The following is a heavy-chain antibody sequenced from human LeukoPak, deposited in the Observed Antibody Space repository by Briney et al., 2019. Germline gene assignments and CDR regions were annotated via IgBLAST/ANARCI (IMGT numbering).Heavy chain of an antibody. D-gene: IGHD3-22*01. Sequence: SETLSLTCAVYGGSFSGYYWSWIRQPPGKGLEWIGYIYYSGSTNYNPSLKSRVTISVDTSKNQFSLKLSSVTAADTAVYYCARAVYDTSGYYIDYWGLGTLVTVSS. J-gene: IGHJ4*02. V-gene: IGHV4-59*12. CDR1: GGSFSGYY. CDR2: IYYSGST. CDR3: ARAVYDTSGYYIDY.